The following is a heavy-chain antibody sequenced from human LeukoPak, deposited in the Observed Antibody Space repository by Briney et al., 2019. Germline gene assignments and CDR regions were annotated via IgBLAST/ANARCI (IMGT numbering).Heavy chain of an antibody. Sequence: SGGSLRLSCAAPGFTFSSYAMHWVRQAPGKGLEYVSAISSNGGSTYYANSVKGRFTISRDDSKSIAYLQIHSLKSEDTAVYFCSRDGLDYYGSGSYRGFDYWGQGTLVTVSS. CDR1: GFTFSSYA. D-gene: IGHD3-10*01. CDR2: ISSNGGST. CDR3: SRDGLDYYGSGSYRGFDY. V-gene: IGHV3-64*01. J-gene: IGHJ4*02.